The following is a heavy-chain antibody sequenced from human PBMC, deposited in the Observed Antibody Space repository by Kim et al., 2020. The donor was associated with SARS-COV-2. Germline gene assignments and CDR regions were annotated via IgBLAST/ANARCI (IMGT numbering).Heavy chain of an antibody. CDR2: INPNSGGT. D-gene: IGHD4-4*01. V-gene: IGHV1-2*06. CDR1: GYTFTGYY. J-gene: IGHJ5*02. CDR3: ARDRIRSGYSKNWFDP. Sequence: ASVKVSCKASGYTFTGYYMHWVRQAPGQGLEWMGRINPNSGGTNYAQKFQGRVTMTRDTSISTAYMELSRLRSDDTAVYYCARDRIRSGYSKNWFDPWGQGTLVTVSS.